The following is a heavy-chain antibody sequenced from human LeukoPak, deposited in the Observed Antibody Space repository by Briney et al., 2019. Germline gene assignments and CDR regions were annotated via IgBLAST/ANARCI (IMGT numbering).Heavy chain of an antibody. CDR2: INHSGST. CDR3: ARRRGGFLEWLLVTYYFDY. Sequence: PSETLSLTCAVYGGSFSGYYWSWIRQPPGKGLEWIGEINHSGSTNYNPSLKSRVTISVDTSKNQFSLKLSSVTAADTAVYYCARRRGGFLEWLLVTYYFDYWGQGTLVTVSS. D-gene: IGHD3-3*01. J-gene: IGHJ4*02. V-gene: IGHV4-34*01. CDR1: GGSFSGYY.